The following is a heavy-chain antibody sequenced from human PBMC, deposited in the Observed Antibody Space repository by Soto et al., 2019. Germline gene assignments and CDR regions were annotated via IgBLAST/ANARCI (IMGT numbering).Heavy chain of an antibody. D-gene: IGHD3-3*01. CDR1: GGSVSGYY. J-gene: IGHJ4*02. CDR3: ARAPSYDFWSGYYFDY. CDR2: INHSGST. V-gene: IGHV4-34*01. Sequence: PSETLSLTCAVYGGSVSGYYWSWIRQPPGKGLEWIGEINHSGSTNYNPSLKSRVTISVDTSKNQFSLKLSSVTAADTAVYYCARAPSYDFWSGYYFDYWGQGTLVTVSS.